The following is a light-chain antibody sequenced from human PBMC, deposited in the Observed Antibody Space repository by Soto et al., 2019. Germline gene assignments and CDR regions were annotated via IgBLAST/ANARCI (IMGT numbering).Light chain of an antibody. J-gene: IGKJ5*01. CDR1: QGISSY. Sequence: IQLTQSPSSVSASVGDRVTMTCRASQGISSYLAWYQQKPGKAPKLLIYAASTLQRGVPSRFSGSGSGTDFTLTISSLQPEDFATYYCQQLNSYPPTFGQGTRLEIK. CDR2: AAS. V-gene: IGKV1-9*01. CDR3: QQLNSYPPT.